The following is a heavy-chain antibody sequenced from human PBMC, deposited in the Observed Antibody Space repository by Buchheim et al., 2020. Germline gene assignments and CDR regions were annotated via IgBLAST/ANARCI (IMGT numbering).Heavy chain of an antibody. CDR1: GGSISSGGYS. CDR3: STFGGVTDFDY. V-gene: IGHV4-30-2*01. D-gene: IGHD3-16*01. Sequence: QLQLQESGSGLVKPSQTLSLTCAVSGGSISSGGYSWSWIRQPPGKGLEWIWYIYHSGSTYYNPPLKSRATISVARSKNQSSLKLSSVTAADTAVYYCSTFGGVTDFDYWGQGTL. CDR2: IYHSGST. J-gene: IGHJ4*02.